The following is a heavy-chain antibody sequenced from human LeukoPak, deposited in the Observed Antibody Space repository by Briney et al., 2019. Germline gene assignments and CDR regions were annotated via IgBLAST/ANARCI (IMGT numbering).Heavy chain of an antibody. J-gene: IGHJ4*02. D-gene: IGHD3-22*01. Sequence: GGSLRLSCAASGFTFSSYGMNWVRQAPGKGLEWVSGIGVRGTTYYADSVKGRFTISRDTSKNTLYLQMNSLRAEDTAVYYCAKTQGYYDCWGQGTLVTVSS. CDR3: AKTQGYYDC. CDR2: IGVRGTT. CDR1: GFTFSSYG. V-gene: IGHV3-23*01.